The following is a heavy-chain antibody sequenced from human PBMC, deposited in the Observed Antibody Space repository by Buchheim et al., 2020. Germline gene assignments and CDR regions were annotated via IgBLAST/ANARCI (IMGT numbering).Heavy chain of an antibody. V-gene: IGHV3-74*01. CDR2: VNSDGSNA. CDR3: TRGTPYYSAYDS. D-gene: IGHD5-12*01. J-gene: IGHJ4*02. CDR1: GFTFSNYW. Sequence: EVQLVESGGGLLRPGGSLRLSCAASGFTFSNYWMHWVRQAPGKGLAWVSRVNSDGSNAVYADSVKGRFTISRDNARNTLSLQMTGLRDDDSAVYYCTRGTPYYSAYDSWGQGT.